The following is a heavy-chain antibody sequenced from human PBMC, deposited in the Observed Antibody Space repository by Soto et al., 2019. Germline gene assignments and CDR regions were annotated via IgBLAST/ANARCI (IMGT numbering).Heavy chain of an antibody. CDR2: IRSKAYGGTT. V-gene: IGHV3-49*03. CDR1: GFSLGDYA. D-gene: IGHD3-3*01. Sequence: GGSLRLSCTASGFSLGDYAMSWFRQAPGKGLEWVGFIRSKAYGGTTEYAASVKGRFTISRDDSKSIAYLDMNSLKTEDAAVYYCSRVKSLQFLEWILFDYWGQGTQVTVSS. CDR3: SRVKSLQFLEWILFDY. J-gene: IGHJ4*02.